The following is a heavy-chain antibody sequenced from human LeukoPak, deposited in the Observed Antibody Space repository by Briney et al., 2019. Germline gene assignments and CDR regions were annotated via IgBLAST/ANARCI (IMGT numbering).Heavy chain of an antibody. CDR2: IYTSGST. CDR1: GGSISSDY. V-gene: IGHV4-4*07. Sequence: PSETLSLTCTVSGGSISSDYWSWIRQPAGKGLGWSGRIYTSGSTNYNPSLKSRVTISVDKSKNQFSLKLNSLTAADTAVYYCARGRDSSGYYLYYFHYWGQGTLVTVSS. J-gene: IGHJ4*02. D-gene: IGHD3-22*01. CDR3: ARGRDSSGYYLYYFHY.